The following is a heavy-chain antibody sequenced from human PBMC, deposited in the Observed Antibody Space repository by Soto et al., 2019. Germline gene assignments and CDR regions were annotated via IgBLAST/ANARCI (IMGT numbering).Heavy chain of an antibody. J-gene: IGHJ3*02. CDR2: IYHSGST. D-gene: IGHD3-22*01. V-gene: IGHV4-30-2*01. CDR3: ARVLPGAYYYDSSGYGNAFDI. CDR1: GGSISSGGYS. Sequence: SETLSLTCAVSGGSISSGGYSWSWIRQPPGKGLEWIGYIYHSGSTYYNPSLKSRVTISVDRSRNQFSLKLSSVTAADTAVYYCARVLPGAYYYDSSGYGNAFDIWGQGTMVTVS.